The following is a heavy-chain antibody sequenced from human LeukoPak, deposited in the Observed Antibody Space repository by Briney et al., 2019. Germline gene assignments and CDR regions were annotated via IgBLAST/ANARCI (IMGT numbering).Heavy chain of an antibody. Sequence: GGSLRLSCAASGFTFSNAWMSWVRQAPGKGLEWVGRIKSKTFGGTTDYAAPVKGRFTISRDDSKNTLYLHMNTLKTEDTAIYYCTTLGAFDYWGQGTPVTVSS. CDR1: GFTFSNAW. CDR3: TTLGAFDY. CDR2: IKSKTFGGTT. J-gene: IGHJ4*02. V-gene: IGHV3-15*01. D-gene: IGHD3-16*01.